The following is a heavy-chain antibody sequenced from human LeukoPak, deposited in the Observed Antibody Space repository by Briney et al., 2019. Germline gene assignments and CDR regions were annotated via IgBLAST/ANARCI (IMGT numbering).Heavy chain of an antibody. V-gene: IGHV3-23*01. CDR2: VSGSGGST. CDR1: GFTFSNYA. CDR3: AKDHDRYSSGYQLDY. Sequence: GGSLRLSCAASGFTFSNYAMSWVRQAPGKGLEWVSPVSGSGGSTYYADSVKGRFTISRDNSKNTLCLQMNNLRAEDTAVYYCAKDHDRYSSGYQLDYWGQGTLVTVSS. D-gene: IGHD3-22*01. J-gene: IGHJ4*02.